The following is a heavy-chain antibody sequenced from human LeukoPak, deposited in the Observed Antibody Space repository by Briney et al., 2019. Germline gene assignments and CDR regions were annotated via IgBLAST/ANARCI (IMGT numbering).Heavy chain of an antibody. Sequence: GGSLRLSCAGSGFALKSYSLSWVRQAPGKGLEWVSAISSSGGVTYYADSVKGRFTISRDNAKNSLYLQMNSLRAEDTAVYYCARPQTGTTYGDFGYWGQGTLVTVSS. CDR3: ARPQTGTTYGDFGY. CDR1: GFALKSYS. CDR2: ISSSGGVT. V-gene: IGHV3-21*01. J-gene: IGHJ4*02. D-gene: IGHD1-7*01.